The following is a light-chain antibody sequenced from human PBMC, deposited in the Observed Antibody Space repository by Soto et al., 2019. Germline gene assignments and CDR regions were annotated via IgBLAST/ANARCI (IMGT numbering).Light chain of an antibody. J-gene: IGLJ1*01. CDR2: VNSDGSH. V-gene: IGLV4-69*01. CDR3: QTWGNGIRV. Sequence: QLVLTQSPSASASLGASVKLTCTLSSGHSSNAIAWHQQQPEKGPRYLMKVNSDGSHSKGDGIPDRFSGSSSGAERYLTISSLQSEDEADYYCQTWGNGIRVFGTGTKLTVL. CDR1: SGHSSNA.